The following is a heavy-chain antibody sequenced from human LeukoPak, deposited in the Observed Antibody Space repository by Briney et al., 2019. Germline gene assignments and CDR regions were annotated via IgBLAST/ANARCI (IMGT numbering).Heavy chain of an antibody. CDR1: ASTFTSYW. V-gene: IGHV5-51*01. CDR2: IYPGDSDT. J-gene: IGHJ4*02. CDR3: ARRGSSSWYIFDY. D-gene: IGHD6-13*01. Sequence: GESLKISCKGSASTFTSYWIGWLRQMPGKGLEWMGIIYPGDSDTRYSPSFQGQVSISADKSISTVYLQWSSLKASDTAVYYCARRGSSSWYIFDYWGQGTLVTVSS.